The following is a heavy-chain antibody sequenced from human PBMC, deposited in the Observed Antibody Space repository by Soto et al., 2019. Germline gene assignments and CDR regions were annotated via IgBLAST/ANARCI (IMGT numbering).Heavy chain of an antibody. J-gene: IGHJ6*01. CDR1: GFTFSSYA. D-gene: IGHD6-6*01. Sequence: QVQLVESGGGVVQPGRSLRLSCAASGFTFSSYAMHWVRQAPGKGLEWVAVISYDGSNKYYADSVKGRFTISRDNSKNTLYLQMNSLRAEDTAVYYCARGSSSSSTSGPYYYYYGMDVW. CDR3: ARGSSSSSTSGPYYYYYGMDV. V-gene: IGHV3-30-3*01. CDR2: ISYDGSNK.